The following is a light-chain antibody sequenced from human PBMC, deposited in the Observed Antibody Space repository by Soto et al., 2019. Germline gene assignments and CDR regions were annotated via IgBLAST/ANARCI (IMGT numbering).Light chain of an antibody. CDR2: KAS. J-gene: IGKJ1*01. Sequence: DIQMTQSPSTLSGSVGDRVTITCGASQTISSWLAWYQQKPGKAPKLLIYKASTLKSGVPPRFSGSGSETQFTLTISSLQPEDFATYYCQQYNSSPWTFGQGTKVDI. V-gene: IGKV1-5*03. CDR1: QTISSW. CDR3: QQYNSSPWT.